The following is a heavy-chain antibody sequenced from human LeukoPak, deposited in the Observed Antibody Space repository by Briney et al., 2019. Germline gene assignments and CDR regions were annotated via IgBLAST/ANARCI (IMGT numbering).Heavy chain of an antibody. CDR1: GGSISSYY. CDR3: ARELYWWYFDL. CDR2: IYYSGST. J-gene: IGHJ2*01. D-gene: IGHD2-8*02. Sequence: SETLSLTCTVSGGSISSYYWSWIRRPPGKRLEWIGYIYYSGSTNYNPSLKSRVTISVDTSKNQFSLKLSSVTAADTAVYYCARELYWWYFDLWGRGTLVTVSS. V-gene: IGHV4-59*01.